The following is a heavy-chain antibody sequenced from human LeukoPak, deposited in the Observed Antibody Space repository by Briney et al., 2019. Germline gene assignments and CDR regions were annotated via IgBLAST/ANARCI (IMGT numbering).Heavy chain of an antibody. Sequence: GGSLRLSCAASGFTFSSYAMHWVRQAPGKGLEWVAVISYDGSNKYYADSVKGRFTISRDNSKNTLYLQMNSLRAEDTAVYYCARAGLHGDNTAMAWGFDYWGQGTLVTVSS. CDR2: ISYDGSNK. J-gene: IGHJ4*02. CDR1: GFTFSSYA. CDR3: ARAGLHGDNTAMAWGFDY. D-gene: IGHD5-18*01. V-gene: IGHV3-30-3*01.